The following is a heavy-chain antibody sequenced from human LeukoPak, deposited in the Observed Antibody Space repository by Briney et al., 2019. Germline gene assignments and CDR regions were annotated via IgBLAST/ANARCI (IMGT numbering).Heavy chain of an antibody. J-gene: IGHJ5*02. CDR1: GYTFTGYY. D-gene: IGHD2-21*02. V-gene: IGHV1-2*06. Sequence: ASVKVSCKASGYTFTGYYMHWVRQAPGQGLEWMGRINPNSGGTNYAQKFQGRVTMTRDTSISTAYMELSRLRSDDTAVYYCARSPHIVVVTTSWFDPWGQGTLVTVSS. CDR3: ARSPHIVVVTTSWFDP. CDR2: INPNSGGT.